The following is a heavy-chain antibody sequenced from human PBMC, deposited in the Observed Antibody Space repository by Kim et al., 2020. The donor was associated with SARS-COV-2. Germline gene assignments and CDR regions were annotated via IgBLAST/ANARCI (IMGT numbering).Heavy chain of an antibody. Sequence: ASVKVSCKASGYTFTSYDINWVRQATGQGLEWMGWMNPNSGNTGYAQKFQGRVTMTRNTSISTAYMELSSLRSEDTAVYYCARGDPSVRITMVRGPQLKDVWGQGTTVTVSS. CDR3: ARGDPSVRITMVRGPQLKDV. J-gene: IGHJ6*02. CDR1: GYTFTSYD. V-gene: IGHV1-8*01. D-gene: IGHD3-10*01. CDR2: MNPNSGNT.